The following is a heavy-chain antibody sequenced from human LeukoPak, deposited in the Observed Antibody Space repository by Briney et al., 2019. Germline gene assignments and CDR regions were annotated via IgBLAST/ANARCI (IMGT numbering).Heavy chain of an antibody. D-gene: IGHD1-26*01. Sequence: GGSLRLSCAASGFTFDDYAMHWVRQAPGKGLEWVSGISWNSGTIGYADSVKGRFTISRDNAKNSLYLQMNSLRTEDMALYYCAKGSSIGSYPDYWGQGTLVTVSS. CDR2: ISWNSGTI. CDR1: GFTFDDYA. J-gene: IGHJ4*02. CDR3: AKGSSIGSYPDY. V-gene: IGHV3-9*03.